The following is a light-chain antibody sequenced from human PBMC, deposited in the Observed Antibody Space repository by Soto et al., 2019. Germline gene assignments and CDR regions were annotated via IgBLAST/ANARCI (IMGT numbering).Light chain of an antibody. CDR3: QQYNNWWT. CDR2: DAS. J-gene: IGKJ1*01. Sequence: DIQLTQSPSFLSASVGDRVIITCRANQDIASYLAWYQQKPGKAPKLLIYDASTLQSGVPSKFSGSGSGTEFTLTISSLQPEDFATYYCQQYNNWWTFGQGTKVEIK. CDR1: QDIASY. V-gene: IGKV1-9*01.